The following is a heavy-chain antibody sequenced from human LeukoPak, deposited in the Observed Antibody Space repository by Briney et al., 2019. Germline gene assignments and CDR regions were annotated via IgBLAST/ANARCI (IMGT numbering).Heavy chain of an antibody. Sequence: ESLKISCKGSGYSFTSYWIGWVRQMPGKGLEWMGIIYPGDSDTRYSPSFQGQVTISADKSISTAYLQWSSLKASDTAMYYCVRHYDSTPYGTRNFMVHPDYWGQGTLVTVSS. V-gene: IGHV5-51*01. CDR1: GYSFTSYW. CDR3: VRHYDSTPYGTRNFMVHPDY. CDR2: IYPGDSDT. D-gene: IGHD3-22*01. J-gene: IGHJ4*02.